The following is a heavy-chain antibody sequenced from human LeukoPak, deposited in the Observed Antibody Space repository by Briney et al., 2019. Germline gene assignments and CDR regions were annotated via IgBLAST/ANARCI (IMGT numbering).Heavy chain of an antibody. J-gene: IGHJ4*02. CDR1: GFTFSSYE. CDR2: ITTSGTST. D-gene: IGHD1-26*01. V-gene: IGHV3-48*03. Sequence: GGSLRLSCAPSGFTFSSYEMKWVRQAPGKGLEWISYITTSGTSTYYADSVKGRFTISRDNGKTALSLQINSLRAEDTAVYYCVVHSATSCYWGQGTLVTVSS. CDR3: VVHSATSCY.